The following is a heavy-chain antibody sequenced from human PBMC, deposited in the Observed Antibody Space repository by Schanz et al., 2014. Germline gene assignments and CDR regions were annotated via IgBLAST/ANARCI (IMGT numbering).Heavy chain of an antibody. CDR2: ISDSGDST. D-gene: IGHD2-2*01. CDR3: AKVAPAATYLDS. J-gene: IGHJ4*02. Sequence: EVQLAESGGGVVQPGRSLRLSCAASGFAFNNYGMHWVRQAPGKGLEWVSDISDSGDSTHYADSVKGRFTISRDNAKNSLFLQMNSLSAEDTAVYYCAKVAPAATYLDSWGLGTLVTVSS. CDR1: GFAFNNYG. V-gene: IGHV3-48*04.